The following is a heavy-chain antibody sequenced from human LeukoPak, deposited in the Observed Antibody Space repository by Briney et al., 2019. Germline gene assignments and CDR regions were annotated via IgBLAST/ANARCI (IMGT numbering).Heavy chain of an antibody. CDR1: GGSISSYY. Sequence: PSETLSLTCTVSGGSISSYYWSWIRQPPGKGLEWIGYIYYSGSTNYNPSLKSRVTISVDTSKNQFSLKLSSVTAADTAVYYCARAPHYYYYGMDVWGQGTTVTVPS. CDR3: ARAPHYYYYGMDV. J-gene: IGHJ6*02. V-gene: IGHV4-59*01. CDR2: IYYSGST.